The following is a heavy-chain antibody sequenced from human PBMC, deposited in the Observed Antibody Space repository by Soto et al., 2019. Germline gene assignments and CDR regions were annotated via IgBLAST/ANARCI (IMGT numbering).Heavy chain of an antibody. CDR1: GFTFSSYW. V-gene: IGHV3-74*01. Sequence: EVQLVESGGGLVQPGGSLRLSCAASGFTFSSYWMYWVRQAPGKGLEWVSHMNNDGSYTIYAESVKGRFTFSRDNAKNTVYLQMNSLTAEDTAVYYCVRGGYMHACDIWGQGTMVNVSS. CDR3: VRGGYMHACDI. D-gene: IGHD6-13*01. CDR2: MNNDGSYT. J-gene: IGHJ3*02.